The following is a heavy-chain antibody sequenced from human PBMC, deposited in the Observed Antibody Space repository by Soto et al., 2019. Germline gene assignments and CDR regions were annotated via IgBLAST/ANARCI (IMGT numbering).Heavy chain of an antibody. CDR3: ARDLLRRDYYYYGMDV. J-gene: IGHJ6*02. V-gene: IGHV1-69*13. CDR2: IIPIFGTA. CDR1: GGTFSSYA. Sequence: ALVKVSCKASGGTFSSYAISWVRQAPGQGLEWMGGIIPIFGTANYAQKFQGRVTITADESTSTAYMELSSLRSEDTAVYYCARDLLRRDYYYYGMDVWGQGTTVTVSS. D-gene: IGHD1-26*01.